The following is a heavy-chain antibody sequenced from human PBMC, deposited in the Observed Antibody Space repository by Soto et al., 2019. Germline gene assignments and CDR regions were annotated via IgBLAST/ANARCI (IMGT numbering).Heavy chain of an antibody. CDR3: ANSRPMVRGWDV. CDR1: GFTFSSYA. J-gene: IGHJ6*02. D-gene: IGHD3-10*01. V-gene: IGHV3-23*01. Sequence: AGGSLRLSCAASGFTFSSYAMSWVRQAPGKGLEWVSAISGSGGSTYYADSVKGRFTISRDNSKNTLYLQMNSLRAEDTAVYYCANSRPMVRGWDVWGQGTTVTVSS. CDR2: ISGSGGST.